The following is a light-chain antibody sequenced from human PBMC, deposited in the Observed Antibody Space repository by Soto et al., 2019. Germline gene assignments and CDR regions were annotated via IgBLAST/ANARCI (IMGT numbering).Light chain of an antibody. J-gene: IGKJ5*01. CDR3: QQYNSYSIT. V-gene: IGKV1-5*01. CDR2: DAS. CDR1: QSISSW. Sequence: DIQMTQSPSTLSASVGYIVTITCRASQSISSWLAWYQQKPGKAPKLLIYDASSLESGVPSRFSGSGSGTEFTLTISSLQPDDFATYYCQQYNSYSITFGQGTRLEIK.